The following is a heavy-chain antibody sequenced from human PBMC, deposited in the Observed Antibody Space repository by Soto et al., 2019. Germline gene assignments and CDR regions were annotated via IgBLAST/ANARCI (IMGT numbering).Heavy chain of an antibody. CDR2: FDPEDGET. CDR1: GYTLTELS. J-gene: IGHJ5*02. D-gene: IGHD5-12*01. V-gene: IGHV1-24*01. Sequence: ASVKVSCKVSGYTLTELSMHWVRQAPGKGLEWMGGFDPEDGETIYAQKLQGRVTMTEDTSTDTAYMELSSLRSEDTAVYYCATVDGLVVATYSNWFDPWGQGXLVTVYS. CDR3: ATVDGLVVATYSNWFDP.